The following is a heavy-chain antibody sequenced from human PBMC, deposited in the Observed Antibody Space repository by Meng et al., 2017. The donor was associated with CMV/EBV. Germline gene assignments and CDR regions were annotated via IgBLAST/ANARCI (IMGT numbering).Heavy chain of an antibody. CDR1: GSTFSSYG. Sequence: GGSLRLSCAASGSTFSSYGMHWVRQAPGKGLEWVSYISSSSSTIYYADSVKGRFTISRDNAKNSLYLQMNSLRAEDTAVYYCARWGFYYDSSGYYYDYYYYYGMDVWGQGTTVTVSS. J-gene: IGHJ6*02. CDR2: ISSSSSTI. V-gene: IGHV3-48*04. D-gene: IGHD3-22*01. CDR3: ARWGFYYDSSGYYYDYYYYYGMDV.